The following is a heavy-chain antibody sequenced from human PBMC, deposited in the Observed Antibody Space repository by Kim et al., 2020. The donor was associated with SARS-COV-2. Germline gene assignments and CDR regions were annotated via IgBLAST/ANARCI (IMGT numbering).Heavy chain of an antibody. J-gene: IGHJ4*02. CDR3: ARVALSRDGYNWGY. D-gene: IGHD5-12*01. Sequence: VKGRVTIPRDNAKNSMYLQMNSLRAEETAVYYCARVALSRDGYNWGYWGQGTLVTVSS. V-gene: IGHV3-21*01.